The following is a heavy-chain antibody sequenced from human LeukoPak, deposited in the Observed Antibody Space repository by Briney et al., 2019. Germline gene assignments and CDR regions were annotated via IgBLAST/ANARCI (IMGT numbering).Heavy chain of an antibody. CDR3: VSFYETY. Sequence: GGSLRLSCAASGNYWMHWVRQAPGKGLVWVSHINSDGSWTSYADSVKGRFTISKDNAKNTVYLQMSNLRAEDTVVYYCVSFYETYWGRGTLVTVSS. D-gene: IGHD2/OR15-2a*01. CDR2: INSDGSWT. CDR1: GNYW. V-gene: IGHV3-74*01. J-gene: IGHJ4*02.